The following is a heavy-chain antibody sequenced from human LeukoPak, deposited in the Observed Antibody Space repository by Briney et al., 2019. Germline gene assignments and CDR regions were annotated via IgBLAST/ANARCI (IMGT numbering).Heavy chain of an antibody. CDR3: AREGDVVDTIGSFDY. CDR2: VNNDGSGT. Sequence: GGSLRLSCEASGFTFSRYWMHWVRQAPGKGLVWVSRVNNDGSGTNYADSVKGRFIISRDNAENTLYLQMSSLRAEDTAVYYCAREGDVVDTIGSFDYWGQGTLVTVSS. CDR1: GFTFSRYW. V-gene: IGHV3-74*01. J-gene: IGHJ4*02. D-gene: IGHD5-12*01.